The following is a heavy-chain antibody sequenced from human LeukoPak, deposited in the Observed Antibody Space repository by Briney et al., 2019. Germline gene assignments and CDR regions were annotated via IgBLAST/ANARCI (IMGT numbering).Heavy chain of an antibody. CDR1: GGSISSYY. CDR3: ARGLVGARYYFDY. Sequence: SETLSLTCTVSGGSISSYYWSWIRQPPGKGLEWIGYTYYSGSINYNPSLKSRVTISVDTSKNQFSLKLSSVTAADTAVYYCARGLVGARYYFDYWGQGTLVTVSS. J-gene: IGHJ4*02. CDR2: TYYSGSI. V-gene: IGHV4-59*01. D-gene: IGHD1-26*01.